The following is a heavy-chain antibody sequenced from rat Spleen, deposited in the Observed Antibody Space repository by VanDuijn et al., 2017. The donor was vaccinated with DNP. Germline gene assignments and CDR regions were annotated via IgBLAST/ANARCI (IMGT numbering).Heavy chain of an antibody. D-gene: IGHD1-11*01. CDR2: ISYSGRT. CDR3: ARWRIGPHYFDY. V-gene: IGHV3-1*01. Sequence: EVQLQESGPGLVKPSQSLSLTCSVTGYPIISNYWGWIRKFPGNKMAWIGHISYSGRTTYNPSLKSRISISRDTSKNQFFLQLNSVSTDDTATYYCARWRIGPHYFDYWGQGVMVTVSS. J-gene: IGHJ2*01. CDR1: GYPIISNY.